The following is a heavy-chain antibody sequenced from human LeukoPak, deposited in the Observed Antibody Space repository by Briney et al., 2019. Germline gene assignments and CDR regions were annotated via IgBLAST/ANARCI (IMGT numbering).Heavy chain of an antibody. J-gene: IGHJ5*02. CDR2: TYCSGST. CDR1: GGSISSYY. D-gene: IGHD3-3*01. Sequence: PSETLSLTCTVSGGSISSYYWSWIRQPPGKGLEWVGYTYCSGSTNYNPSLKSRVTISVDTSKNQFSLKLSSVTAADTAVYYCASSDIWSGSPSGWFDPWGQGTLVTVSS. V-gene: IGHV4-59*01. CDR3: ASSDIWSGSPSGWFDP.